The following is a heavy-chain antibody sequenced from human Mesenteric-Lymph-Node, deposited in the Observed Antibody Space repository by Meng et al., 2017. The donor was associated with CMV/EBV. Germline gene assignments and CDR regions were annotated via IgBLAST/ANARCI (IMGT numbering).Heavy chain of an antibody. J-gene: IGHJ1*01. CDR3: ASGGGAGTTSCGY. CDR1: GYTFTGYY. D-gene: IGHD1-7*01. Sequence: ASVKVSCKASGYTFTGYYMHWVRQAPGQGLEWMGWINPNSGGTNYAQKFQGRVTMTRDTSISTAYMGLSRLTSDGTAVYYCASGGGAGTTSCGYWGQGTLVTVSS. V-gene: IGHV1-2*02. CDR2: INPNSGGT.